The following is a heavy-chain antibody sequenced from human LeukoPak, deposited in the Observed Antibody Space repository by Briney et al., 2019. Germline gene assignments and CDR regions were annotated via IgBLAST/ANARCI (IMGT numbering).Heavy chain of an antibody. CDR3: AKDWKHGGDYNFAMDV. V-gene: IGHV3-30*18. Sequence: GGSLRLSCAASRFTFSTYAMHWVRQAPGKGLEWVAILSYDGSKKYYADSVKGRFTVSRDNSMNTLYLQMNSLTTADTAVYHCAKDWKHGGDYNFAMDVWGQGTTVTVSS. CDR1: RFTFSTYA. D-gene: IGHD4-23*01. CDR2: LSYDGSKK. J-gene: IGHJ6*02.